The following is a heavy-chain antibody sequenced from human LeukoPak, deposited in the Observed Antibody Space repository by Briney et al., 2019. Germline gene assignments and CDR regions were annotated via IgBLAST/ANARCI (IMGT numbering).Heavy chain of an antibody. CDR1: GYTFTGYY. J-gene: IGHJ3*02. CDR3: ARFKGSPNKAFDI. V-gene: IGHV1-2*06. Sequence: ASVKVSCKASGYTFTGYYMHWVRQAPGQGLEWMGRINPNSGGTNYAQKFQGRVTMTRDTSISTAYMELSRLRSDDTAVYYCARFKGSPNKAFDIWGQRTMVTVSS. CDR2: INPNSGGT. D-gene: IGHD1/OR15-1a*01.